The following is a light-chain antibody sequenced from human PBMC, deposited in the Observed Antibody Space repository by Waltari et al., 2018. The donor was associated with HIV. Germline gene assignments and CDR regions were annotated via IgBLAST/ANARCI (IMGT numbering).Light chain of an antibody. CDR3: SSYTKSGIFV. V-gene: IGLV2-14*03. J-gene: IGLJ2*01. CDR2: DVT. Sequence: QSALTQPASVSGSPGQSAIIACTGSTSDISYYNYASWYQQQSGKAPKALIYDVTNRASGISSRFSGSKSGNAAYLTISGLQTDDEGDYFCSSYTKSGIFVFGGGT. CDR1: TSDISYYNY.